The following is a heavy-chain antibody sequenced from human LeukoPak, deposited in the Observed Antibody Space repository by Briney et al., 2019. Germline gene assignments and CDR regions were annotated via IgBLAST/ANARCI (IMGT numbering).Heavy chain of an antibody. CDR3: ARRLDFWSGYYDY. CDR2: ISSSSSTI. Sequence: GGSLRLSCAASGFTFSSYRMNWVRQAPGKGLEWVSYISSSSSTIYYADSVKGRFTISRDNAKNSLYLQMNSLRDEDTAVYYCARRLDFWSGYYDYWGQGTLVTVSS. J-gene: IGHJ4*02. CDR1: GFTFSSYR. D-gene: IGHD3-3*01. V-gene: IGHV3-48*02.